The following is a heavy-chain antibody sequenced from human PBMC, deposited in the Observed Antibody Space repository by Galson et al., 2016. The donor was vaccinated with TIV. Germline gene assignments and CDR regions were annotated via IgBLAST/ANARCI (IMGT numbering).Heavy chain of an antibody. D-gene: IGHD3-3*01. Sequence: QSGAEVKKPGESLKISCKASGYTLSSYSLNWVRQAPGQGLEWVGWISGYNGNTNSAQKFQGRVTMTTDTSTNTAYMELRSLTSDDTAVYYCARMPTKTFDFWSGYDNQFHMDVWGKGTTVTVSS. CDR3: ARMPTKTFDFWSGYDNQFHMDV. V-gene: IGHV1-18*04. CDR2: ISGYNGNT. CDR1: GYTLSSYS. J-gene: IGHJ6*03.